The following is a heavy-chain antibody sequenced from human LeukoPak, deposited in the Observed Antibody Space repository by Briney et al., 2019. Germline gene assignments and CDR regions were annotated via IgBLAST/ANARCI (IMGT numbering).Heavy chain of an antibody. Sequence: GSSVKVSCKASGGTFSSYAISWVRQAPGQGLEWMGRIIPIFCTSNYAQKFQGRVTITTDESTVTAYMELSSLRSEDTAVYYCARDASPGTPPVYFDYWGQGTLVTVSS. CDR1: GGTFSSYA. CDR3: ARDASPGTPPVYFDY. J-gene: IGHJ4*02. CDR2: IIPIFCTS. V-gene: IGHV1-69*05. D-gene: IGHD3-16*01.